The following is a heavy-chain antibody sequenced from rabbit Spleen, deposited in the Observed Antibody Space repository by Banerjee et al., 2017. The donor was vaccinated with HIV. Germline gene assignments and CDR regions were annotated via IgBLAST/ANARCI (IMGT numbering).Heavy chain of an antibody. CDR2: IDVAKSGNT. CDR1: GLDLSSRYW. V-gene: IGHV1S40*01. Sequence: QSLEESGGDLVKPGASLTLTCKASGLDLSSRYWICWVRQAPGKGLEWIACIDVAKSGNTYYTNWAKGRFTISKTSSTTVALQVPSLTAADTATYFCTRDAAGREDFNLWGPGTL. CDR3: TRDAAGREDFNL. J-gene: IGHJ4*01. D-gene: IGHD4-2*01.